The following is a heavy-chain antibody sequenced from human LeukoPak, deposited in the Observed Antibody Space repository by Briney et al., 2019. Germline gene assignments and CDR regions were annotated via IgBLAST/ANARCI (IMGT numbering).Heavy chain of an antibody. J-gene: IGHJ5*02. V-gene: IGHV4-30-4*01. CDR1: GGSISSGDYY. Sequence: SETLPLTCTVSGGSISSGDYYWSWIRQPPGKGLEWIGYIYYSGSTYYNPSLKSRVTVSVDTSKNQISLSLSSVTATDTAVYYCARDFFGRAAGTGNWFDPWGQGTLVTVSS. D-gene: IGHD6-13*01. CDR3: ARDFFGRAAGTGNWFDP. CDR2: IYYSGST.